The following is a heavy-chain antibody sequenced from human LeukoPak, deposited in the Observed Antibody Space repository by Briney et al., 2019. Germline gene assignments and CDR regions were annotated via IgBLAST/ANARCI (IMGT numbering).Heavy chain of an antibody. CDR3: ARQTGTNALDI. CDR1: VYIFTSYD. V-gene: IGHV1-8*01. Sequence: ASVKASCKASVYIFTSYDINWVRQATGQGPEWMGWMKPNSGNTDYAQKFQGRVTMTRDTSISTAYMELSSLRSEDTAVYYCARQTGTNALDIWGQGTMVTVSS. J-gene: IGHJ3*02. CDR2: MKPNSGNT. D-gene: IGHD1-14*01.